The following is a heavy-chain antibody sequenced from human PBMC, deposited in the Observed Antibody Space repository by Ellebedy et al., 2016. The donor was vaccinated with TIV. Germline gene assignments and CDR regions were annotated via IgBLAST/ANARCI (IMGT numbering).Heavy chain of an antibody. J-gene: IGHJ4*02. CDR1: GYSFGSYG. CDR2: INTNNGNT. CDR3: TRASGVQWLSSSGDY. D-gene: IGHD3-22*01. Sequence: AASVKVSCKASGYSFGSYGISWVRQAPGQGLEWMGWINTNNGNTNYAEKGQGRVTMTRESSTNTAYLELRSLRSDDTTVYYCTRASGVQWLSSSGDYWGQGTLVTVSS. V-gene: IGHV1-18*01.